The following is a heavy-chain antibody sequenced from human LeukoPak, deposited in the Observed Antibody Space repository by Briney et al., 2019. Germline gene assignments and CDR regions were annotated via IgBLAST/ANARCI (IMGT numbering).Heavy chain of an antibody. CDR1: GFTFSSYA. J-gene: IGHJ4*02. Sequence: GGSLRLSCAASGFTFSSYAMSWVRQAPGKGLVWVSRINSDGSSTSYADSVKGRFTISRDNAKNTLYLQMNSLRAEDTAVYYCARDFFWSGYYVDYWGQGTLVTVSS. V-gene: IGHV3-74*01. CDR2: INSDGSST. CDR3: ARDFFWSGYYVDY. D-gene: IGHD3-3*01.